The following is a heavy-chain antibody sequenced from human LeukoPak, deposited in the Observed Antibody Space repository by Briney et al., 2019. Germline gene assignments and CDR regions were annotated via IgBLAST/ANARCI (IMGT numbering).Heavy chain of an antibody. Sequence: RPSETLSLTCSVSDVSISDYSWSWIRQPAGKGLEFIGRLSSSANTYYSPSLKSRITLSMDTSKNHFSLNLTSVTAADTAVYYCARDRTAPRQRFFDYWGKGILVTVSS. CDR1: DVSISDYS. CDR3: ARDRTAPRQRFFDY. J-gene: IGHJ4*02. D-gene: IGHD2-21*02. V-gene: IGHV4-4*07. CDR2: LSSSANT.